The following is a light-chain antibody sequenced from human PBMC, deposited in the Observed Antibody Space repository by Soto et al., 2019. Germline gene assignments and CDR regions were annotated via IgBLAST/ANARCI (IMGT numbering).Light chain of an antibody. CDR2: AAS. J-gene: IGKJ2*01. CDR3: QKYNSAPPLYT. Sequence: DIPMTQSPCSLSASVGDRVTITCRASQGISNYLAWYQQKPGKVPKLLIYAASTLQSGVPSRFSGSGSGTDFPLTISSLQPEDVATYYCQKYNSAPPLYTFGQGTKLEIK. V-gene: IGKV1-27*01. CDR1: QGISNY.